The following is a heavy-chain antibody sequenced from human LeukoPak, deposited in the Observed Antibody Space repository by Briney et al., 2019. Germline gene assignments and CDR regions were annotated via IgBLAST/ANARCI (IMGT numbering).Heavy chain of an antibody. CDR2: IKPDGSEE. J-gene: IGHJ3*02. V-gene: IGHV3-7*03. CDR3: AKDLSVRAYYDFWSGFDAFDI. D-gene: IGHD3-3*01. Sequence: PGGSLRLSCAASGFTFSSYAMSWVRQAPEKGLEWVANIKPDGSEEHSVDSVKGRFTISRDNAKNSLYLQMNSLRAEDTAVYYCAKDLSVRAYYDFWSGFDAFDIWGQGTMVTVSS. CDR1: GFTFSSYA.